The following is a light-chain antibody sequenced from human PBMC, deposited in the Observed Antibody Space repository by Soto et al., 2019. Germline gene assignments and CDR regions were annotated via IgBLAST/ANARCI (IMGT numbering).Light chain of an antibody. Sequence: EIVLTQCPGALSLSPGEGATLSCRASQSVSSSYLAWYQQKPGQAPRLLIYGASSRATGIPDRFSGSGTGTNFTLTIRRLEPGDFAVYYCQQYGSSPPWTFGQGTKVDIK. CDR2: GAS. CDR3: QQYGSSPPWT. J-gene: IGKJ1*01. CDR1: QSVSSSY. V-gene: IGKV3-20*01.